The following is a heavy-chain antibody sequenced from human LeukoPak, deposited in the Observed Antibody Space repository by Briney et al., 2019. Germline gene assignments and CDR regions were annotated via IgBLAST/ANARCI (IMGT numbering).Heavy chain of an antibody. V-gene: IGHV4-59*01. CDR1: GGSISSYY. D-gene: IGHD2-21*02. J-gene: IGHJ6*02. CDR3: ARARVVVTAIPTNYYYYGMDV. CDR2: IYYSGST. Sequence: SETLSLTCTVSGGSISSYYWSWIRQPPGKGLEWIGYIYYSGSTNYNPSLKSRVTISVDTSKNQFSLKLSSVTAADTAVYYCARARVVVTAIPTNYYYYGMDVWGQGTTVTVSS.